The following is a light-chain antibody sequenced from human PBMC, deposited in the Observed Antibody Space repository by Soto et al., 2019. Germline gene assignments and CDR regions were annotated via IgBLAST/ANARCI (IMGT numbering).Light chain of an antibody. CDR3: QQYGSSHPT. V-gene: IGKV3-20*01. CDR2: GAS. J-gene: IGKJ4*01. Sequence: EIVLTQSPGTPSLSPGERATLSCRASQSVSNNYLAWYQQKPGQAPRLLINGASNRATGIPDRFSGSGSATDFTLTISRLEPEDFAVYYCQQYGSSHPTFGGGTKVAIK. CDR1: QSVSNNY.